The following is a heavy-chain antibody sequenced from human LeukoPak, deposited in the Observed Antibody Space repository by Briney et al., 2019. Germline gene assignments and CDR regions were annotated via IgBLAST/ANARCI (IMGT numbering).Heavy chain of an antibody. V-gene: IGHV1-2*02. CDR1: GYTFTGYY. CDR3: ARDPLAVAGTPWFDY. CDR2: INPNSGGT. D-gene: IGHD6-19*01. Sequence: GASVKVSCKASGYTFTGYYMHWVRQAPGQGLEWMGWINPNSGGTNYAQKFQGRVTMTRDTSISTAYMELSRLRSDDTAVYYCARDPLAVAGTPWFDYWGQGTLVTVSS. J-gene: IGHJ4*02.